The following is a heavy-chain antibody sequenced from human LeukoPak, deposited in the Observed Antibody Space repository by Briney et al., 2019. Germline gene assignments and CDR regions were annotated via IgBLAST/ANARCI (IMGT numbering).Heavy chain of an antibody. J-gene: IGHJ4*02. Sequence: PGGSLRLSCAASGFTFSTYWMSWVRQAPGKGLEWVANIKQDGSEKYYLDSVKGRFTISRDNAKNSLYLQMNSLRAEDTAVYYCAREYYYDSSGYYGYWGQGTLVTVSS. CDR2: IKQDGSEK. CDR1: GFTFSTYW. D-gene: IGHD3-22*01. CDR3: AREYYYDSSGYYGY. V-gene: IGHV3-7*01.